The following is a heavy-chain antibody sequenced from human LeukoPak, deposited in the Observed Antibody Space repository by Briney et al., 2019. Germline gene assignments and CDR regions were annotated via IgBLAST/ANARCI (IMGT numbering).Heavy chain of an antibody. CDR3: ASGYDYVIVGMDV. V-gene: IGHV3-33*01. J-gene: IGHJ6*02. CDR2: IWYDGSSK. D-gene: IGHD5-12*01. Sequence: GGSLRLSCVASGFTFSNNGMHWVRQAPGKGLEWVAVIWYDGSSKYYADPVKGRFTISRDTSKNTLYLQMNSLRAEDTAVYYCASGYDYVIVGMDVWGQGTTVTVSS. CDR1: GFTFSNNG.